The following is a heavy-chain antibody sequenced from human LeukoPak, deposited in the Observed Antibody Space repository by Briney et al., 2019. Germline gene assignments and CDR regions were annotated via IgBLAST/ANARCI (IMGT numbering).Heavy chain of an antibody. J-gene: IGHJ4*02. CDR3: ATSYSSVFDY. CDR2: IYYSGST. Sequence: SETLSLTCTVSGGSISSYYWSWIRQPPGKGLEWIGYIYYSGSTNYNPSLKSRVTISVDTSKNQFSLKLSSATAADTAVYYCATSYSSVFDYWGQGTLVTVSS. CDR1: GGSISSYY. V-gene: IGHV4-59*01. D-gene: IGHD6-19*01.